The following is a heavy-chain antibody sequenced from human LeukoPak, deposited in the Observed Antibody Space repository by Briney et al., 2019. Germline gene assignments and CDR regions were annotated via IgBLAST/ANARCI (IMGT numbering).Heavy chain of an antibody. V-gene: IGHV4-39*07. CDR3: ASSGWYGEYYFDY. D-gene: IGHD6-19*01. CDR1: SGSISSSSYY. Sequence: SETLSLTCTVSSGSISSSSYYWGWIRQPPGKGLEWIGSIYYSGSTYYNPSLKSRVTISVDTSKNQFSLKVSSVTAADTAVYYCASSGWYGEYYFDYWGQGTLVTVSS. CDR2: IYYSGST. J-gene: IGHJ4*02.